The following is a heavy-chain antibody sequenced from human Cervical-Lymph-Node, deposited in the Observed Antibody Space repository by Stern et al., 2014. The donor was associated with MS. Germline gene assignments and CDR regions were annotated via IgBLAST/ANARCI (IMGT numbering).Heavy chain of an antibody. Sequence: EVQLVQSGGGLVQPGRSLRLSCAASGFTFDDYAMHWVRQAPGKGLEWVSGISWHSGRIGHADSVKGRFTIPKHNAKNSLFLQMNSLRAEDTALYYCAKYRGGFDYWGQGTLVTVSS. CDR1: GFTFDDYA. D-gene: IGHD3-10*01. CDR3: AKYRGGFDY. V-gene: IGHV3-9*01. CDR2: ISWHSGRI. J-gene: IGHJ4*02.